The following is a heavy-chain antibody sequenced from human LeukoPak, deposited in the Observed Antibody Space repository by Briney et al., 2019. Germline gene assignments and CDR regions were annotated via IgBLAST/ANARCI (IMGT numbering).Heavy chain of an antibody. CDR1: GGTFSSYA. D-gene: IGHD6-13*01. J-gene: IGHJ4*02. V-gene: IGHV1-69*01. CDR2: IIPIFGTA. Sequence: SVKVSCKASGGTFSSYAISWVRQAPGQGLEWMGGIIPIFGTANYAQKFQGRVTITADESTSTVYMELSSLRSEDTAVYYCARLYSSSWSTPSYLDYWGQGTLVTVSS. CDR3: ARLYSSSWSTPSYLDY.